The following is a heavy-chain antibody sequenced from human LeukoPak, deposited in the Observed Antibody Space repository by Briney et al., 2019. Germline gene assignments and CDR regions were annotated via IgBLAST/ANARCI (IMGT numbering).Heavy chain of an antibody. CDR2: IKRKAHGGTK. J-gene: IGHJ4*02. V-gene: IGHV3-15*01. CDR3: TTILFDYGDYFDY. CDR1: AFTFNNAW. Sequence: GRSLRLSCAASAFTFNNAWMSSVRHAPGKWLEWEFRIKRKAHGGTKDYAAPVKHRFTISRADSQNTLYMQMNSLKTEDTAVYYCTTILFDYGDYFDYWGQGTLVTVSS. D-gene: IGHD4-17*01.